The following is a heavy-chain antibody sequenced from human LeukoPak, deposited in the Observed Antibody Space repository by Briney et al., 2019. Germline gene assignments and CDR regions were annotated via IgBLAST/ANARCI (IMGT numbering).Heavy chain of an antibody. CDR2: IYYSGST. Sequence: SQTLSLTCTVSGGSISSGDYYWSWIRQPPGKGLERIGYIYYSGSTYYNPSLKSRVTISVDTSKNQFSLKLSSVTAADTAVYYCAGASYSSGWYVTTLDYWGQGTLVTVSS. V-gene: IGHV4-30-4*08. D-gene: IGHD6-19*01. CDR3: AGASYSSGWYVTTLDY. J-gene: IGHJ4*02. CDR1: GGSISSGDYY.